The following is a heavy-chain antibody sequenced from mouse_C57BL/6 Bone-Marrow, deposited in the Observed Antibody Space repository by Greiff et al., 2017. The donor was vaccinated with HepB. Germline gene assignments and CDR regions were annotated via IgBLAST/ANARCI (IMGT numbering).Heavy chain of an antibody. V-gene: IGHV1-72*01. D-gene: IGHD2-1*01. CDR1: GYTFTSYW. J-gene: IGHJ3*01. CDR3: ARVWGNYFSWFAY. CDR2: IDPKSGGT. Sequence: VKLQQPGAELVKPGASVKLSCKASGYTFTSYWMHWVKQRPGRGLEWIGRIDPKSGGTKYNEKFKSKATLTVDKPSSTAYMQLSSLTSEDSAVYSCARVWGNYFSWFAYWGQGTLVTVSA.